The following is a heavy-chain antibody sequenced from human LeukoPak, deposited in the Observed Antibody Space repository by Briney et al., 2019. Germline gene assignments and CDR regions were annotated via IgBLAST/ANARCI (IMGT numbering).Heavy chain of an antibody. V-gene: IGHV3-23*01. CDR1: GFTFSSYA. CDR2: ISGGGGST. Sequence: GGSLRLSCAASGFTFSSYAMSWVRQAPGMGLEWVSGISGGGGSTYYADSVKGRFTISRDNSKNTLYLQMNSLRAEDTAVYYCAKEKYYYDSSGYYSRGGYFDYWGQGTLVTVSS. D-gene: IGHD3-22*01. J-gene: IGHJ4*02. CDR3: AKEKYYYDSSGYYSRGGYFDY.